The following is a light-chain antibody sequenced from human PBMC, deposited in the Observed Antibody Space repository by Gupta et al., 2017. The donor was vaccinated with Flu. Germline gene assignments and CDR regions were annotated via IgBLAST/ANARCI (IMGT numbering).Light chain of an antibody. J-gene: IGKJ5*01. Sequence: DIQLTQPPSFLSASVGDRVTITRRASQGISSYLAWYQQKPGKAPKLLIYAASTLQSGVPSRFSGSGSGTEFTLTISSLQPEDFATYYCQQLNSYPPNFGQGTRLEIK. CDR1: QGISSY. CDR3: QQLNSYPPN. CDR2: AAS. V-gene: IGKV1-9*01.